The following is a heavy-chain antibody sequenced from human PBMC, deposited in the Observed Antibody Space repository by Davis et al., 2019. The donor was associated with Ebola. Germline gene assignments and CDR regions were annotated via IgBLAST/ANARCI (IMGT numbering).Heavy chain of an antibody. D-gene: IGHD6-19*01. CDR2: ISNTGGST. J-gene: IGHJ6*03. Sequence: GESLKISCAASGFTFSSYAMSWVRQAPGKGLEWVSGISNTGGSTYQADSVKGRFTISRDNSKNTLYLQMDSLRAEDTAVFYCAKGTSSGWDGQYYYMDVWGKGTTVTVSS. V-gene: IGHV3-23*01. CDR1: GFTFSSYA. CDR3: AKGTSSGWDGQYYYMDV.